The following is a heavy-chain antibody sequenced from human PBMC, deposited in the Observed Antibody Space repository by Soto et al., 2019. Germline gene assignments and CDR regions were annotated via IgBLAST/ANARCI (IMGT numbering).Heavy chain of an antibody. J-gene: IGHJ6*02. D-gene: IGHD3-10*01. CDR2: IIPIFGTA. CDR3: ARDNYGVLYYGMDV. V-gene: IGHV1-69*01. Sequence: QVQLVQSGAEVKKPGSSVKVSSKASGGTFSSYAISWVRQAPGQGLEWMGGIIPIFGTANYAQKFQGRVTITADESTSTAYMELSSLRSEDTAVYYCARDNYGVLYYGMDVWGQGTTVTVSS. CDR1: GGTFSSYA.